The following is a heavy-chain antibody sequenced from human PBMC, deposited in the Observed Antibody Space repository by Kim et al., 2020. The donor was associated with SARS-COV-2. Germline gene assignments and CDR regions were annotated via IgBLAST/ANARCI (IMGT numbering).Heavy chain of an antibody. Sequence: ASVKVSCKASGYTFTSYGISWVRQAPGQGLEWMGWISAYNGNTNYAQKLQGRVTMTTDTSTSTAYMELRSLRSDDTAVYYCARDIVVVPAAIEARYYYYYYGMDVWGQGTTVTVSS. CDR1: GYTFTSYG. CDR3: ARDIVVVPAAIEARYYYYYYGMDV. D-gene: IGHD2-2*02. CDR2: ISAYNGNT. J-gene: IGHJ6*02. V-gene: IGHV1-18*04.